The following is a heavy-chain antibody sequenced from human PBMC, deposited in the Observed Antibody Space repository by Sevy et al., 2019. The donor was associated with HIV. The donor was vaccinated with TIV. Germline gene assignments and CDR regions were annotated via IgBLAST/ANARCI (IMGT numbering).Heavy chain of an antibody. D-gene: IGHD3-22*01. CDR3: VRGYYYDRSGNYYDSFDI. Sequence: SESLSLTCTVSGGSISSYYYSWIRQSAGKGLEWIGRIYISGGTNYNPSLRSRVTMSVDASKNQFSLWLSSVTAADTALYYCVRGYYYDRSGNYYDSFDIWGQGTMVTVSS. CDR1: GGSISSYY. V-gene: IGHV4-4*07. CDR2: IYISGGT. J-gene: IGHJ3*02.